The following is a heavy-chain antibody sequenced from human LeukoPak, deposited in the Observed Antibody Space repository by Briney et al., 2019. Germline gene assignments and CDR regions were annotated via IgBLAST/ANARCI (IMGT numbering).Heavy chain of an antibody. CDR3: ARAGAIVVVPAANWFDP. J-gene: IGHJ5*02. CDR2: INHSGST. D-gene: IGHD2-2*01. CDR1: GGSFSGYY. Sequence: SETLSLTCAVYGGSFSGYYWSWIRQPPGKGLEWIGEINHSGSTNYNPPLKSRVTISVDTSKNQFSLKLSSVTAADTAVYYCARAGAIVVVPAANWFDPWGQGTLVTVSS. V-gene: IGHV4-34*01.